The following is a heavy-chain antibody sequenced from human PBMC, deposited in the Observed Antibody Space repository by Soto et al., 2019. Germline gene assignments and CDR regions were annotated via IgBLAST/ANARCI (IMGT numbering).Heavy chain of an antibody. Sequence: QVPLVQSGAEVKKPGASVKVSCKASGYTFTSYGISWVRQAPGQGLEWMGWISDYNGNTNYAQKLRGTVTMTTARAASTSYRDRGGRGSAETSVYYWWRERSGCYQFWVQGALVTVSA. CDR3: WRERSGCYQF. D-gene: IGHD6-19*01. J-gene: IGHJ4*02. CDR1: GYTFTSYG. CDR2: ISDYNGNT. V-gene: IGHV1-18*01.